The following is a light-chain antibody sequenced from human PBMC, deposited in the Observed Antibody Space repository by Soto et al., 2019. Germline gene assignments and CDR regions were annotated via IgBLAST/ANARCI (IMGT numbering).Light chain of an antibody. Sequence: EMVMTQSPATLSVSPGERATLSCRASQSVSSNLAWYQQKPGQAPRLLIYGASTRATGIPARFSGSGSGTEFTLTISSLQSEYFAVYYCQQYNNWPPWTFGQGTKVEIK. CDR1: QSVSSN. CDR2: GAS. CDR3: QQYNNWPPWT. V-gene: IGKV3-15*01. J-gene: IGKJ1*01.